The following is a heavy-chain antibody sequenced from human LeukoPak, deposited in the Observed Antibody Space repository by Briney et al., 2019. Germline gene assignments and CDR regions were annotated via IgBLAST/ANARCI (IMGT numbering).Heavy chain of an antibody. CDR2: IHRSGSP. Sequence: SETLSLTCTVSLDSTTSNFWSWVRQPPGKGLEWIGEIHRSGSPDYNPSLQSRVTISIDRSRNQIVLELSSVTAADTAVYYCAREILGGFNPGAYWGQGTLVTVSS. CDR3: AREILGGFNPGAY. D-gene: IGHD1-14*01. V-gene: IGHV4-4*02. J-gene: IGHJ4*02. CDR1: LDSTTSNF.